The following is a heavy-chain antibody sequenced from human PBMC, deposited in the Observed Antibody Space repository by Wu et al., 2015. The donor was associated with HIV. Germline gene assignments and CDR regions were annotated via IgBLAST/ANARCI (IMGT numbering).Heavy chain of an antibody. CDR3: ASPRSPGFSSAWPTYFDY. V-gene: IGHV1-2*02. D-gene: IGHD6-19*01. Sequence: QVQLVQSGVEVKKPGASVKVSCKASGYTFTGYYLHWVRQAPGQGLEWMGWINAKSGGTNYAQKFQGRVNMTRDTSNSTAYMELSSLRFEDTAVYFCASPRSPGFSSAWPTYFDYWGQGTLVTVSS. J-gene: IGHJ4*02. CDR1: GYTFTGYY. CDR2: INAKSGGT.